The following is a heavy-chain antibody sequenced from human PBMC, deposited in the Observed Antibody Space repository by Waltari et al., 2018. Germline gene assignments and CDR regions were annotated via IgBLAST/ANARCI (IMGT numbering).Heavy chain of an antibody. D-gene: IGHD3-10*01. CDR3: ARAWFNSGFDY. Sequence: QVQLVQSGAEVKRPGASVKVSCKASGYTFHANYVHWVRQAPGQGLEWMGWIHPNSGATDYAQQFQGRVTMTLDTSISTLYMELSRLGSDDTAVYYCARAWFNSGFDYWGQGSLVTVSS. CDR2: IHPNSGAT. V-gene: IGHV1-2*02. J-gene: IGHJ4*02. CDR1: GYTFHANY.